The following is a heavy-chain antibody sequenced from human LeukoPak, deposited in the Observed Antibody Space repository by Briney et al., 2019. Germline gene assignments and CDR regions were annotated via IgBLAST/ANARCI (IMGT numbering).Heavy chain of an antibody. J-gene: IGHJ3*02. CDR2: IYYSGST. D-gene: IGHD2-21*02. Sequence: SETLSLTCTVSGYSISSGDYCGWLRQPPGKGLEWIGIIYYSGSTYYNPSLKSRVTISIDTSKNHFSLKVNSVTAADTAVYYCARDCGGDSYLGAFDIWGQGTMVTVSS. V-gene: IGHV4-38-2*02. CDR3: ARDCGGDSYLGAFDI. CDR1: GYSISSGDY.